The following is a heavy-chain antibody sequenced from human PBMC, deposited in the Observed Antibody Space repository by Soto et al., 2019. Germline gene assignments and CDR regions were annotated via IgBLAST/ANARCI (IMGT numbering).Heavy chain of an antibody. CDR2: IYGSGGKT. CDR3: AKEFSSNYYVSIFHD. V-gene: IGHV3-23*01. J-gene: IGHJ4*02. Sequence: XGSLGLSCAASGVTFSSYAMTGVRQAAGKGLEWVSSIYGSGGKTFYARSVQGRFTISRDNFKNTLYLQMNSLRAEDTAVYYCAKEFSSNYYVSIFHDWGQGTLVTVSS. D-gene: IGHD3-10*02. CDR1: GVTFSSYA.